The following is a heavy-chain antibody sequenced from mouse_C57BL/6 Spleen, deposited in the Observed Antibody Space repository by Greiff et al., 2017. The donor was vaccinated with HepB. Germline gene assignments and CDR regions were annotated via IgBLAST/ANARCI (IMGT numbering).Heavy chain of an antibody. CDR2: IRNKANGYTT. V-gene: IGHV7-3*01. J-gene: IGHJ3*01. Sequence: EVNVVESGGGLVQPGGSLSLSCAASGFTFTDYYMSWVRQPPGKALEWLGFIRNKANGYTTEYSASVKGRFTISRDNSQSILYLQMNALRAEDSATYYCARYDGGTEFAYWGQGTLVTVSA. CDR3: ARYDGGTEFAY. CDR1: GFTFTDYY. D-gene: IGHD4-1*01.